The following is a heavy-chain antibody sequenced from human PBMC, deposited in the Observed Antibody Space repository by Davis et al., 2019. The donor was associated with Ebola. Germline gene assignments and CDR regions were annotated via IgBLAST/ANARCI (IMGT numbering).Heavy chain of an antibody. D-gene: IGHD1-1*01. Sequence: PSETLSLTCAVYGGSFSGYYWSWIRQSPGKGLEWIGEINHSGSTNYNPSLKSRVTISVDTSKNQFSLKLSSMTAADTAVYYCARGWRLNPHYWGQGTLVTVSS. J-gene: IGHJ4*02. CDR3: ARGWRLNPHY. CDR1: GGSFSGYY. CDR2: INHSGST. V-gene: IGHV4-34*01.